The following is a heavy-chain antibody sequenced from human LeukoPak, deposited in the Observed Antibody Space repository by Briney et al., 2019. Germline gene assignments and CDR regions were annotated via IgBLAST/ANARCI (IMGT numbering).Heavy chain of an antibody. CDR3: ARHRSGWLQSSFDY. CDR2: IYYSGST. V-gene: IGHV4-39*01. CDR1: GGSISSSSYY. D-gene: IGHD5-24*01. Sequence: SETLSLTCTVSGGSISSSSYYWGWLRQPPGKGLEGIGSIYYSGSTFDNPSLKSRVTISVDTSKNQFSLKLSSVTAADTAVYYCARHRSGWLQSSFDYWGQGTLVTVSS. J-gene: IGHJ4*02.